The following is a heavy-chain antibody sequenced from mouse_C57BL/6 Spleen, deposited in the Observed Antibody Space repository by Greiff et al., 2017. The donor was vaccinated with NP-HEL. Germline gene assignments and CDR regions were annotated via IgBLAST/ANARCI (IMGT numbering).Heavy chain of an antibody. Sequence: EVKLMESGGGLVKPGGSLKLSCAASGFTFSDYGMHWVRQAPEKGLEWVAYISSGSSTIYYAATVKGRFTISRDNAKNTLFLPMTSLSSEDAAMYYCASGNLIYDGSTDYFDYWGQGTTLTVSS. V-gene: IGHV5-17*01. CDR1: GFTFSDYG. CDR2: ISSGSSTI. J-gene: IGHJ2*01. CDR3: ASGNLIYDGSTDYFDY. D-gene: IGHD2-3*01.